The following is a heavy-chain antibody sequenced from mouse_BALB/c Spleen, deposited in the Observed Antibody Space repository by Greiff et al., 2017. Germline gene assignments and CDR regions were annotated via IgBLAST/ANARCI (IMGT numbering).Heavy chain of an antibody. CDR1: GFTFSSFG. J-gene: IGHJ4*01. V-gene: IGHV5-17*02. Sequence: VQLQQSGGGLVQPGGSRKLSCAASGFTFSSFGMHWVRQAPEKGLEWVAYISSGSSTIYYADTVKGRFTISRDNPKNTLFLQMTSLRSEDTAMYYCARNYAYAMDYWGQGTSVTVSS. CDR2: ISSGSSTI. CDR3: ARNYAYAMDY. D-gene: IGHD2-4*01.